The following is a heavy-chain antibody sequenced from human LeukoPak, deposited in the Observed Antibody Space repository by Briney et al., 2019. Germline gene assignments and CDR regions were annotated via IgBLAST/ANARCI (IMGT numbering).Heavy chain of an antibody. Sequence: GGSLRLSCAASGFSFSSYWMSWVRQAPGKGLEWVANIKQDGSQKYYMESVKGRFTISRDNAQNSLYLQMNSLRVEDTAVYYCVRALGTGSYWGQGTLVTVSP. D-gene: IGHD3-9*01. CDR1: GFSFSSYW. CDR3: VRALGTGSY. CDR2: IKQDGSQK. J-gene: IGHJ4*02. V-gene: IGHV3-7*03.